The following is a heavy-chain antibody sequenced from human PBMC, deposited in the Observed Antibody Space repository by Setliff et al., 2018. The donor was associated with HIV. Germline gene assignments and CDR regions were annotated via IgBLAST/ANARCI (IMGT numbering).Heavy chain of an antibody. Sequence: ASVKVSCKASGYSFINYAMNWVRQAPGQGLEWMGWVNTQTGSPTYAQAFTGRFVFSLDTSVNMAYLQISSLKAEDTAVYSSASGSSPAYHWGQGTLVTVSS. CDR2: VNTQTGSP. V-gene: IGHV7-4-1*04. CDR3: ASGSSPAYH. J-gene: IGHJ5*02. CDR1: GYSFINYA. D-gene: IGHD2-2*01.